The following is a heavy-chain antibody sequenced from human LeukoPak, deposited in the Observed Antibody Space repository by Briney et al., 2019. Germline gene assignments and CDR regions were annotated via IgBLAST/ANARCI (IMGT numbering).Heavy chain of an antibody. J-gene: IGHJ4*02. D-gene: IGHD3-3*01. Sequence: GGSLRLSCAASGFTFSSYAMSWVRQAPGKGLEWVSAISGSGGSTYYADSVKGRFTISRDNSKNTLYLQMNSLRAEDTAVYYCANPKNYDFWSGFVIDYWGQGTLVTVSS. CDR3: ANPKNYDFWSGFVIDY. CDR1: GFTFSSYA. CDR2: ISGSGGST. V-gene: IGHV3-23*01.